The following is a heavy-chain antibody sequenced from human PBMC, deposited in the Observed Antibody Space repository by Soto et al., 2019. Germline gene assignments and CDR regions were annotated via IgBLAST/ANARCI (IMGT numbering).Heavy chain of an antibody. J-gene: IGHJ4*02. D-gene: IGHD6-19*01. V-gene: IGHV3-23*01. CDR3: AKDPIAVAGTPPHPFDY. CDR2: ISGSGGST. CDR1: GFTFSSYA. Sequence: EVQLLESGGGLVQPGGSLRLSCAASGFTFSSYAMSWVRQAPGKGLEWVSAISGSGGSTYYADSVKGRFTISRDNSKNTLYLHMNSLRAEDTAVYYCAKDPIAVAGTPPHPFDYWGQGTLVTVSS.